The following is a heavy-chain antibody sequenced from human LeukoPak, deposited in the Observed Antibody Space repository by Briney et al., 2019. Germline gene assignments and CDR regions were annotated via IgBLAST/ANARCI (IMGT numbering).Heavy chain of an antibody. V-gene: IGHV3-33*01. D-gene: IGHD4-17*01. CDR2: IWYDGSNK. CDR3: ARENPTVAFDP. J-gene: IGHJ5*02. Sequence: GRSLRLSCAASGFTFSSYGMHWVRQAPGKGLEWVAVIWYDGSNKYYADSVKGRFTISRDNSKNTLYLQMNSLRAEDTAVYYCARENPTVAFDPWGQGTLVTVSS. CDR1: GFTFSSYG.